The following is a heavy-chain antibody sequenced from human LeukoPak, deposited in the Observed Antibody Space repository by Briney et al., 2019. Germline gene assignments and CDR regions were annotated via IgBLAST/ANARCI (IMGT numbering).Heavy chain of an antibody. V-gene: IGHV1-2*02. CDR3: ARDRGSSWNFDY. CDR1: GYTFTGYY. Sequence: ASVKVSCKASGYTFTGYYMQWVRQAPGQGLEWMGWINPNSGGTNYAQKFQGRVTMTRDTSISTVYMELSRLRSDDTAVCNCARDRGSSWNFDYWGQGTLVTVSS. J-gene: IGHJ4*02. CDR2: INPNSGGT. D-gene: IGHD6-13*01.